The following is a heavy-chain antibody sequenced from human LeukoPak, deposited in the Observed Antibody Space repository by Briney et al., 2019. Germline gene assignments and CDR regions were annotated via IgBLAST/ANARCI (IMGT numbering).Heavy chain of an antibody. Sequence: PSETLSLTCTVSGGSISSSDYYWGWIRQPPGKGLEWIGSIFYSGSTYYNPSLKSRVTISVDTSKNQFSLRLSSVTAADTAVYYCARRSSSSFGARRDAFDIWGQGTMVTVSS. CDR3: ARRSSSSFGARRDAFDI. CDR2: IFYSGST. J-gene: IGHJ3*02. CDR1: GGSISSSDYY. V-gene: IGHV4-39*01. D-gene: IGHD6-6*01.